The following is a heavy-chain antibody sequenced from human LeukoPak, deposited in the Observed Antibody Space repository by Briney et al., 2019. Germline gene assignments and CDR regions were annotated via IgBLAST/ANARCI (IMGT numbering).Heavy chain of an antibody. CDR3: ARDRRYSGYDSSVGYYYYYGMDV. CDR1: GYTFTSYY. D-gene: IGHD5-12*01. Sequence: GASVTVSCKASGYTFTSYYMHWVRQAPGQGLEWMGIINPSGGSTSYAQKFQGRVTMTRDTSTSTVYMELSSLRSEDTAVYYCARDRRYSGYDSSVGYYYYYGMDVWGQGTTVTVSS. J-gene: IGHJ6*02. CDR2: INPSGGST. V-gene: IGHV1-46*01.